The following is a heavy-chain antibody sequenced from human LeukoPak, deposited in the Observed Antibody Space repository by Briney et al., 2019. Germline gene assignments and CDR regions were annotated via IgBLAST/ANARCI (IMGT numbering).Heavy chain of an antibody. CDR2: ISISSSDI. CDR3: AKDIGSRPQVIDY. CDR1: GFTFSSYS. D-gene: IGHD3-10*01. J-gene: IGHJ4*02. Sequence: KPGGSLRLSCAASGFTFSSYSMNWVRQAPGKGLEWVSSISISSSDIYYADSVKGRFTISRDNSKNTLYLQMNSLRAEDTAVYYCAKDIGSRPQVIDYWGQGTLVTVSS. V-gene: IGHV3-21*01.